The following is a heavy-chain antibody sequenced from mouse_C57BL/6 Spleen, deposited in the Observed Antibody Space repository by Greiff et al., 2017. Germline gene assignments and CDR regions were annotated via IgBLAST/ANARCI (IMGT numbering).Heavy chain of an antibody. V-gene: IGHV1-50*01. Sequence: QVQLLQPGAELVKPGASVKLSCKASGYTFTSYWMQWVKQRPGQGLEWIGEIDPSDSYTNYNQKFKGKATLTVDTSSSTAYMQLSSLTSEDSAVYYCARSVPHYGSSYENYWGQGTTLTVSS. CDR2: IDPSDSYT. J-gene: IGHJ2*01. CDR3: ARSVPHYGSSYENY. CDR1: GYTFTSYW. D-gene: IGHD1-1*01.